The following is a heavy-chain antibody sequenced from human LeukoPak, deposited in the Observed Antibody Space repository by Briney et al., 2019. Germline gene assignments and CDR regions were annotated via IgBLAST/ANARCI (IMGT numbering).Heavy chain of an antibody. CDR2: ISTSSSYI. D-gene: IGHD6-19*01. J-gene: IGHJ4*02. CDR3: ARVEQWLSDYFDY. CDR1: GFIFSSYT. Sequence: GGSLRLSCVASGFIFSSYTLNWVRQAPGKGLEWVSSISTSSSYIYYADSVKGRFTISRDNARNSVYLQMNSLRAEDTAVYYCARVEQWLSDYFDYWGQGTLVTVSS. V-gene: IGHV3-21*01.